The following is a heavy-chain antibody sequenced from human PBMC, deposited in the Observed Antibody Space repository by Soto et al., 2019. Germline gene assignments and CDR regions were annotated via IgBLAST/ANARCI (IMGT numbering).Heavy chain of an antibody. V-gene: IGHV4-34*01. D-gene: IGHD1-20*01. CDR1: GGSFSGYY. J-gene: IGHJ5*02. Sequence: QVQLQQWGAGLLKPSETLSLTCAVYGGSFSGYYWSWIRQPPGKGLEWIGEINHSGSTNYNPSLKSRDTISVDSSKNQFSLKLSSVTAADSAVYYCARGGITGTPGWFDPWGQGTLVTVSS. CDR3: ARGGITGTPGWFDP. CDR2: INHSGST.